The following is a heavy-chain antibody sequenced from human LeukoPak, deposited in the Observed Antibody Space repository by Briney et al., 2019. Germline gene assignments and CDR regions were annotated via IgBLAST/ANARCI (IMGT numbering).Heavy chain of an antibody. D-gene: IGHD3-10*01. CDR3: ARDLSLLWFGELPN. Sequence: GSSVKVSCKVSGGTFSSYAISWVRQAPGQGLEWMGRIIPILGIANYAQKFQGRVTITADKSASTAYMELSSLRSEDTAVYYCARDLSLLWFGELPNWGQGTLVTVSS. J-gene: IGHJ4*02. CDR2: IIPILGIA. CDR1: GGTFSSYA. V-gene: IGHV1-69*04.